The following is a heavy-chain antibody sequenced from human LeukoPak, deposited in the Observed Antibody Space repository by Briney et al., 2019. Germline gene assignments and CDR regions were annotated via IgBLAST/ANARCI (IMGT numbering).Heavy chain of an antibody. CDR2: IYYSGST. D-gene: IGHD4-11*01. CDR3: ARGPGDYSNYYFDY. V-gene: IGHV4-59*01. CDR1: GGSINNYY. J-gene: IGHJ4*02. Sequence: SETLSLTCTVSGGSINNYYWSWIRQPPGKGLEWIGYIYYSGSTNYNPSLKSRVTISVDTSKNQFSLKLSSVTAADTAVYYCARGPGDYSNYYFDYWGQGTLVTVSS.